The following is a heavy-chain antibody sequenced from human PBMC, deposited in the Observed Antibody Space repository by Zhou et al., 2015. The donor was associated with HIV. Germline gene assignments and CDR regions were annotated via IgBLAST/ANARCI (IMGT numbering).Heavy chain of an antibody. Sequence: QVQLVQSGAEVKKPGSSVKVSCKASGGTFSSYTISWVRQAPGQGLEWMGRIIPILGIANYAQKFQGRVTITADKSTSTAYMELSSLRSEDTAVYYCARALQYQLLLPYYYYGMDVWGQGP. D-gene: IGHD2-2*01. CDR3: ARALQYQLLLPYYYYGMDV. J-gene: IGHJ6*02. CDR1: GGTFSSYT. V-gene: IGHV1-69*02. CDR2: IIPILGIA.